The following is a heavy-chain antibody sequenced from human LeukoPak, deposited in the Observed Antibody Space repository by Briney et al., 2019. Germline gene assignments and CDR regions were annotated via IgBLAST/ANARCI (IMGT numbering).Heavy chain of an antibody. CDR2: IYPGDSDT. Sequence: GESLKISCKGSGYTFTNYWIGWVRPMPGKGLEWMGIIYPGDSDTRYGPSFQGQVTISADKSISTAYLQWSSLGASDTAIYYCARSGQLLWVGDARRPYYYAIDVWGQGTTVTVSS. V-gene: IGHV5-51*01. J-gene: IGHJ6*02. D-gene: IGHD3-10*01. CDR3: ARSGQLLWVGDARRPYYYAIDV. CDR1: GYTFTNYW.